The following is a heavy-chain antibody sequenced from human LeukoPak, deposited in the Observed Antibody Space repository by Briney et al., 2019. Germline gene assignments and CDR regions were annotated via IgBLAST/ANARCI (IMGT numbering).Heavy chain of an antibody. CDR2: INHSGST. CDR1: GGSFSGYY. CDR3: ARGGTDKLLWFGELLSRAIDY. V-gene: IGHV4-34*01. D-gene: IGHD3-10*01. Sequence: PSETLSLTCAVYGGSFSGYYWSWIRQPPGKGLEWIGEINHSGSTNYNPSLKSRVAISVDTSKNQFSLKLSSVTAADTAVYYCARGGTDKLLWFGELLSRAIDYWGQETLVTVSS. J-gene: IGHJ4*02.